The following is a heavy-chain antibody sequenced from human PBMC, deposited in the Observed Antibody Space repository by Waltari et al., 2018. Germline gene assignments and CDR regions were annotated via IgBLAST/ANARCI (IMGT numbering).Heavy chain of an antibody. D-gene: IGHD3-3*01. CDR1: GSTFSSAG. V-gene: IGHV7-4-1*02. Sequence: QAQLVQSGSELTKPRASVTVSCRYAGSTFSSAGRHWVRQAPGQGLEWMGWINTNTGNPTYAQGFTGRFVFSLDPSVSTAYLQISSLKAEDTGVYYCARGSFRIFGVVPLDYWGQGNLVTVSS. J-gene: IGHJ4*02. CDR2: INTNTGNP. CDR3: ARGSFRIFGVVPLDY.